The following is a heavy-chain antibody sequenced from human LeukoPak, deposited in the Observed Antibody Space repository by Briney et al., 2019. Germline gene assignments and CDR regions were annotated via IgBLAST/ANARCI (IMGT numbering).Heavy chain of an antibody. CDR1: GFTFDDYG. J-gene: IGHJ6*04. CDR2: INWNGGST. CDR3: AELGITMIGGV. Sequence: GGSLRLSCAASGFTFDDYGMSWVRQAPGKGLEWVSGINWNGGSTGYADSVKGRFTISRDNSENTLYLQMNSLRAEDTAVYYCAELGITMIGGVWGKGTTVTISS. D-gene: IGHD3-10*02. V-gene: IGHV3-20*04.